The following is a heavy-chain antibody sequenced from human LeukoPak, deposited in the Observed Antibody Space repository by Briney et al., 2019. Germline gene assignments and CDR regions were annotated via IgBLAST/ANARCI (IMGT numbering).Heavy chain of an antibody. CDR3: ANGYCTNGVCYPYYYYCMDV. D-gene: IGHD2-8*01. CDR1: GFTFSSYG. CDR2: ISYDGSNK. V-gene: IGHV3-30*18. J-gene: IGHJ6*03. Sequence: PGGSLRLSCAASGFTFSSYGMHWVRQAPGKGLEWVAVISYDGSNKYYADSVKGRFTISRDNSKNTLYLQMNSLRAEDTAVYYCANGYCTNGVCYPYYYYCMDVWSKGTTVTVSS.